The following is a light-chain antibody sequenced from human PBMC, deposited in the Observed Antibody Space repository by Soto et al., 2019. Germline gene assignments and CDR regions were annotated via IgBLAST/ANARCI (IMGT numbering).Light chain of an antibody. J-gene: IGKJ4*01. CDR3: QQYETSPPLT. CDR2: GAS. CDR1: QSVSSNY. Sequence: EIVLTQSPGTLSLSPGDRATLSCRASQSVSSNYLAWYQQKPGQAPRLLIFGASSRSTGIPDRFSGSGSGTDFTLTISRLEPEDFAVYYCQQYETSPPLTFGGGTKVEIK. V-gene: IGKV3-20*01.